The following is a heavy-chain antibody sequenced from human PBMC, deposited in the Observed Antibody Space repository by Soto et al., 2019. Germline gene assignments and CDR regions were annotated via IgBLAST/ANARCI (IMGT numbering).Heavy chain of an antibody. Sequence: SETLSLTCIVSGDSISSYYWIWIRQPPGKGLEWIGYIYYSGSTNYNPSLKSRVTISVDTSKNQFSLKLSSVTAADTAVYYCARAPVDTAMVGFDYWGQGTLVTVS. D-gene: IGHD5-18*01. CDR3: ARAPVDTAMVGFDY. J-gene: IGHJ4*02. V-gene: IGHV4-59*01. CDR2: IYYSGST. CDR1: GDSISSYY.